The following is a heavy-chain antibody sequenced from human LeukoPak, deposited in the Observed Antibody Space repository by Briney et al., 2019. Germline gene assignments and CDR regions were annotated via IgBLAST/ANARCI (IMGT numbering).Heavy chain of an antibody. Sequence: GGSLRLSCAASGFTVSSTYMSWVRQAPGKGLEWVSIIYSGGNTYYADSVKGRFTISRDNSKNTLYLQMNSLRAEDTAVYYCARWLQFGYYFDYWGQGTLVTVSS. V-gene: IGHV3-53*01. D-gene: IGHD5-24*01. CDR2: IYSGGNT. CDR3: ARWLQFGYYFDY. J-gene: IGHJ4*02. CDR1: GFTVSSTY.